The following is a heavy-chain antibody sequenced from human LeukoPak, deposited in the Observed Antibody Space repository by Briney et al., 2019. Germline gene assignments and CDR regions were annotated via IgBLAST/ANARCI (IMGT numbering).Heavy chain of an antibody. CDR2: IFTSGSA. J-gene: IGHJ4*02. CDR3: ASGYGPGSYLY. V-gene: IGHV4-4*07. CDR1: GGSISKYY. D-gene: IGHD3-10*01. Sequence: SETLSLTCTVSGGSISKYYLSWIRQPAGKGLEWIGRIFTSGSATSSSSLKSRVTMSADTSKNQFSLNLSSVTAADTAVYFCASGYGPGSYLYWGQGTLVTVSS.